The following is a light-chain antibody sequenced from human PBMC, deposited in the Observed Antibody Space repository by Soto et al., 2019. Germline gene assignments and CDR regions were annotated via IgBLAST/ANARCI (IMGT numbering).Light chain of an antibody. J-gene: IGKJ4*01. CDR2: GPS. Sequence: EIVWTPSTGTLSLSIGERATLSCRASQNVNSNHIAWYQQKPGQAPRLLIYGPSSRATGIPERFSGSGSGTDSTLTISSLQSEDFAVYYCQQYNKWPLTLGGGTKVDI. V-gene: IGKV3-20*01. CDR3: QQYNKWPLT. CDR1: QNVNSNH.